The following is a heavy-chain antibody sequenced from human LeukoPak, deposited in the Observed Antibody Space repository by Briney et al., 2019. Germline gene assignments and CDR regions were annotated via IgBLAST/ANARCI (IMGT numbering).Heavy chain of an antibody. V-gene: IGHV3-15*01. D-gene: IGHD3-10*01. CDR3: TLKQGWGSGSYYLDF. J-gene: IGHJ4*02. Sequence: GGSLRLSCAASGFSISNDWMSWVRKAQGQGLEWVARVKRISAGGTTDYAAPVKSRLTISRDESKNTLYLQMNSLKTEDTAVYYCTLKQGWGSGSYYLDFWGKGTLVTVS. CDR2: VKRISAGGTT. CDR1: GFSISNDW.